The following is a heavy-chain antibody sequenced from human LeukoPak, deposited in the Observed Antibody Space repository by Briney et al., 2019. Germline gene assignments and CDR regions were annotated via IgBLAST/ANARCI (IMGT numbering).Heavy chain of an antibody. CDR3: AREQLVLGYFDY. CDR1: GGSVSSGSYY. CDR2: IYYSGST. Sequence: SETLSLTCTVSGGSVSSGSYYWSWIRQPPGKGLEWIGYIYYSGSTNYNPSLKSRVTISVDTSKNQFSLKLSSVTAADTAVYYCAREQLVLGYFDYWAREPWSPSPQ. V-gene: IGHV4-61*01. D-gene: IGHD6-13*01. J-gene: IGHJ4*02.